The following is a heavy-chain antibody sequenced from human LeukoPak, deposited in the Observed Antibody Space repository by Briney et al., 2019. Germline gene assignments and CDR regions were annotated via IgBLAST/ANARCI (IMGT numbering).Heavy chain of an antibody. V-gene: IGHV4-59*01. CDR3: ARDDSSGYYYSFDY. CDR2: IYYSGST. Sequence: SETLSLTCTVSGGSFSGYYWTWIRQPPGKGLEWIGYIYYSGSTNYNPSLKSRVTISVDTSKNQFSLKLTSVTAADTAVYYCARDDSSGYYYSFDYWGQGTLVTVSS. CDR1: GGSFSGYY. J-gene: IGHJ4*02. D-gene: IGHD3-22*01.